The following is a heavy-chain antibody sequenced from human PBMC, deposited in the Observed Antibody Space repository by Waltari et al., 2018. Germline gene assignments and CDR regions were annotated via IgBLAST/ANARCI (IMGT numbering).Heavy chain of an antibody. Sequence: EVQLLESGGGLVQPGGSLRLSCAASGFTFSSYAMSWVRQAQGKGLEWVSAISGSGGSTYYADSVKGRFTISRDNSKNTLYLQMNSLRAEDTAVYYCAKGVQLWSGEFDYWGQGTLVTVSS. CDR3: AKGVQLWSGEFDY. CDR2: ISGSGGST. D-gene: IGHD5-18*01. V-gene: IGHV3-23*01. CDR1: GFTFSSYA. J-gene: IGHJ4*02.